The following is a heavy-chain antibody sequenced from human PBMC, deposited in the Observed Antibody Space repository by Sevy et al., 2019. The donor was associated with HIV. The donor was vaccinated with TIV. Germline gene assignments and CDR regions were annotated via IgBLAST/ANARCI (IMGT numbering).Heavy chain of an antibody. Sequence: ASVKVSCKASGYTFTSYRLTWVRQAPGQGLEWMGWISAHNGDKNYARKLQGRVTMVTETSNSTAYMELRSLRSDDTAIYYCARAYCSGGSCYSLAYWGQGTLVTVSS. J-gene: IGHJ4*02. CDR1: GYTFTSYR. CDR3: ARAYCSGGSCYSLAY. V-gene: IGHV1-18*01. D-gene: IGHD2-15*01. CDR2: ISAHNGDK.